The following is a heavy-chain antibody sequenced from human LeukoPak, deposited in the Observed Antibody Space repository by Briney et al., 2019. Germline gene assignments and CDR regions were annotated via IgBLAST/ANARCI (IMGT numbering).Heavy chain of an antibody. CDR1: GFTFSSYG. CDR3: ARDPLRSGSYLIDY. V-gene: IGHV3-33*01. CDR2: IWYDGSNK. Sequence: PGRSLRLSCAASGFTFSSYGMHWVRQAPGKGLEWVAVIWYDGSNKYYADSVKGQFTISRDNSKNTLYLQMDSLRAEDTAVYYCARDPLRSGSYLIDYWGQGTLVTVSS. J-gene: IGHJ4*02. D-gene: IGHD1-26*01.